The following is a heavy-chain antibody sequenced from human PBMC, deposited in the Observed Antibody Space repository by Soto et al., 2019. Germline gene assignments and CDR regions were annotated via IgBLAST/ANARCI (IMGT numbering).Heavy chain of an antibody. J-gene: IGHJ4*02. CDR2: IYYSGST. CDR3: ARQDAWELLPHFDY. D-gene: IGHD1-26*01. Sequence: SETLSLTCTVSGGSISSSSYYWGWIRQPPGKGLEWIGSIYYSGSTYYNPSLKSRVTISVDTSKNQFSLKLSSVTAADTAVYYCARQDAWELLPHFDYWGQGTLVTSPQ. V-gene: IGHV4-39*01. CDR1: GGSISSSSYY.